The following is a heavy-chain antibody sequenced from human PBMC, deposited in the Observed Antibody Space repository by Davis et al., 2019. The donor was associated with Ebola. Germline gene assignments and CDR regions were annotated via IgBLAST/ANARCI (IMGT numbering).Heavy chain of an antibody. V-gene: IGHV3-23*01. CDR3: AKSSLMIVVVSPFDY. CDR1: GFIFSTYV. CDR2: GTSADT. Sequence: GGSLRLSCSASGFIFSTYVMSWVRQAPGKGLEWVSTYGTSADTYYADSVKGRFTISRDNAKNSLYLQMNSLRDEDTAVYYCAKSSLMIVVVSPFDYWGQGTLVTVSS. J-gene: IGHJ4*02. D-gene: IGHD3-22*01.